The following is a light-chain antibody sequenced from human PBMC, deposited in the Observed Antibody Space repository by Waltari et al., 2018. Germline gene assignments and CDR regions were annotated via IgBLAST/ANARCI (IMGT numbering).Light chain of an antibody. V-gene: IGLV2-14*01. Sequence: QSALTQPASVSGSPGQSITISCTGTSDDVGAYNYVSWYQQHPGLAPKLIIYEVNNRPDGNSLRFSGSTSGKTASPTISGLQADDESHYYCTSYRSSSTPVVFGGGTKLTVL. CDR1: SDDVGAYNY. CDR3: TSYRSSSTPVV. J-gene: IGLJ2*01. CDR2: EVN.